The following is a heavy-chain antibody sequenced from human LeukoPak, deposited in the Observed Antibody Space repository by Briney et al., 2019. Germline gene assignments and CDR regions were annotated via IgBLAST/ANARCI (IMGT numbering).Heavy chain of an antibody. D-gene: IGHD4-17*01. CDR2: ISAYNGNT. CDR1: GYTFTNYG. Sequence: ASVKVSCKASGYTFTNYGINWVRQAPGQGLEWMGWISAYNGNTIYAQKLQGRVAMTTDTSTSTAYMELRSLRSDDTAVYYCARDRPSYGDYDYWGQGTLVTVSS. V-gene: IGHV1-18*01. J-gene: IGHJ4*02. CDR3: ARDRPSYGDYDY.